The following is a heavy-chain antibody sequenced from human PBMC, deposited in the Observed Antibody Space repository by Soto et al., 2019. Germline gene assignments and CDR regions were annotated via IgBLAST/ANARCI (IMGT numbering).Heavy chain of an antibody. Sequence: EVQLLESGGGSVQPGGSLRLSCAASGFTFSSYAMSWVRQAPGKGLEWVSAISGSGGSTYYADSVKGRFTISRDNSKNTLYLQMNSLRAEDTAVYYCAKDTWELQRPNWFDPWGQGTLVTVSS. V-gene: IGHV3-23*01. CDR2: ISGSGGST. CDR1: GFTFSSYA. D-gene: IGHD1-26*01. CDR3: AKDTWELQRPNWFDP. J-gene: IGHJ5*02.